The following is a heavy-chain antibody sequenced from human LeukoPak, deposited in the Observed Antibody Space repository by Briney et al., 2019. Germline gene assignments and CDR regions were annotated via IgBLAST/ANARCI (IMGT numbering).Heavy chain of an antibody. V-gene: IGHV3-30*04. J-gene: IGHJ4*02. CDR1: GFTFSNYA. CDR2: ISYDGSNK. Sequence: GGSLRLSCAASGFTFSNYALHWVRQAPGKGLEWVAVISYDGSNKYYADSVKGRFTISRDNSKNTLYLQMNSLRAEDTAVYYCAKEGGITIFGVATTAPYYFDYWGQGTLVTVSS. D-gene: IGHD3-3*01. CDR3: AKEGGITIFGVATTAPYYFDY.